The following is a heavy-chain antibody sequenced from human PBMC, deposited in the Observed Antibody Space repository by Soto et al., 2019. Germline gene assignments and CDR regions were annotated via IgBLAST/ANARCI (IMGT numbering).Heavy chain of an antibody. Sequence: SETLSLTCAVYGGSFSGYYWSWIRQPPGKGLEWIGEINHSGSTNYNPSLKSRVTISVDTSKNQFSLKLSSVTAADTAVYYCARAAAEYRSSYDHYGMDVWGQGTTVTVSS. CDR2: INHSGST. V-gene: IGHV4-34*01. D-gene: IGHD6-6*01. CDR3: ARAAAEYRSSYDHYGMDV. J-gene: IGHJ6*02. CDR1: GGSFSGYY.